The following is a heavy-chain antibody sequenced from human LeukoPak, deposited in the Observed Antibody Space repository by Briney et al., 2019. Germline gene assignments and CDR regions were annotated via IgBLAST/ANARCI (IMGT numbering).Heavy chain of an antibody. CDR3: ARGDRGYYYCYMDV. CDR1: DGSISSYY. Sequence: PSETLSLTCTVSDGSISSYYWSWIRQPPGKGLEWIGYIYYIGSTDYNPSLKSRVTISVDKSKNQFSLKLSSVTAADTAVYYCARGDRGYYYCYMDVWGKGTTVTVSS. D-gene: IGHD3-22*01. CDR2: IYYIGST. V-gene: IGHV4-59*01. J-gene: IGHJ6*03.